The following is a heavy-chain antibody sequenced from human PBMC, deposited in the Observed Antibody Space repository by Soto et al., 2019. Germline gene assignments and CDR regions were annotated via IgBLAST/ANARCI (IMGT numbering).Heavy chain of an antibody. V-gene: IGHV3-23*01. J-gene: IGHJ6*02. D-gene: IGHD6-13*01. CDR1: GFAFSTYA. Sequence: GGSLRLSCAAAGFAFSTYAMTWVRQAPGKGLEWVSVISGSGGSSYYAASVKGRFTISRDNSKNTLFLQMNGLRAEDTAVYYCAKVTKRAAAGRYEYYKYGMDVWGQVTTVTVSS. CDR2: ISGSGGSS. CDR3: AKVTKRAAAGRYEYYKYGMDV.